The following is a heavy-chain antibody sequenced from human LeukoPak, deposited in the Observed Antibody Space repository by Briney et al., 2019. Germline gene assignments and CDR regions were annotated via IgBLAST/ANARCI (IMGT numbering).Heavy chain of an antibody. CDR1: GGSISSYY. D-gene: IGHD3-9*01. J-gene: IGHJ6*03. CDR2: IYYSGST. Sequence: SETLSLTCTVSGGSISSYYWSWIRQPPGKGLEWIGYIYYSGSTNYNPSLKSRVTISVDTSKNQFSLKLSSVTAADTAVYYCARERGRVLRYFDWLLADSYMDVWGKGTTVTISS. CDR3: ARERGRVLRYFDWLLADSYMDV. V-gene: IGHV4-59*12.